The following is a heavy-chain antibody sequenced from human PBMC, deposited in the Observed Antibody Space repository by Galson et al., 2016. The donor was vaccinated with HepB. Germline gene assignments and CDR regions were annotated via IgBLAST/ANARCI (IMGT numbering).Heavy chain of an antibody. V-gene: IGHV3-11*01. CDR1: GFTFSDYY. J-gene: IGHJ5*02. D-gene: IGHD6-19*01. CDR2: INSSGNLN. Sequence: SLRLSCAASGFTFSDYYMTWIRQAPGKGLEWISYINSSGNLNYYADSVRGRLTVSRDNAENSLYLQIASLRFDDTAVYYCARGFSGLVNAVADHWGQGTLVTVSS. CDR3: ARGFSGLVNAVADH.